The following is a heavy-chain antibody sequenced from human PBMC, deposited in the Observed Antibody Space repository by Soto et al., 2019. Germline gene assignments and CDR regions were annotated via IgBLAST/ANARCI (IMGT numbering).Heavy chain of an antibody. CDR3: ARDLGYCSGGSCYSFDP. V-gene: IGHV3-48*01. Sequence: EGSLRPSYAASGFTFGSYSMNWVRQAPGKGLEWVSYISSSSSTIYYADSVKGRFTISRDNAKNSLYLQMNSLRSEDTVVYYCARDLGYCSGGSCYSFDP. J-gene: IGHJ5*02. D-gene: IGHD2-15*01. CDR2: ISSSSSTI. CDR1: GFTFGSYS.